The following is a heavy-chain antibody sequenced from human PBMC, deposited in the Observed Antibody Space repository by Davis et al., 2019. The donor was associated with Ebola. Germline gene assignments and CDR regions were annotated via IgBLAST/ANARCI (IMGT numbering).Heavy chain of an antibody. Sequence: MPSETLPLTCAVYGGSFSGYYWSWIRQPPGKGLEWIGEINHSGSTNYNPSLKSRVTISVDTSKNQFSLKLSSVTAADTAVYYCARVDYDFWSGCVDYWGQGTLVTVSS. CDR3: ARVDYDFWSGCVDY. CDR2: INHSGST. CDR1: GGSFSGYY. J-gene: IGHJ4*02. D-gene: IGHD3-3*01. V-gene: IGHV4-34*01.